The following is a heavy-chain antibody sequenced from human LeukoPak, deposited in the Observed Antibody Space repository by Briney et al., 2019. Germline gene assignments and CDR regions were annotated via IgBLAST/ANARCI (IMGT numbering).Heavy chain of an antibody. V-gene: IGHV3-23*01. J-gene: IGHJ4*02. CDR3: AQPLDTYGYMRFDY. Sequence: GGSLRLSCATSGFTFVSYAMTWVRQAPGKGLEWVSAINGGGDTTYYADSVKGRFTVSRDRSTNTLFLQMSSLRAEDSGMYYCAQPLDTYGYMRFDYWGQGTLVTVSS. CDR1: GFTFVSYA. D-gene: IGHD5-24*01. CDR2: INGGGDTT.